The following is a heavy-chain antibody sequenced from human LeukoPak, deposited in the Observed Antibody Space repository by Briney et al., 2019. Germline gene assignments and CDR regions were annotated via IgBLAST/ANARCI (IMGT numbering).Heavy chain of an antibody. Sequence: SETLSLTCTVSGASISRSSYYWGWFRQPPGKGLEWIVSIFYSGGPTYYNPSLKSRVTISGDTSKNQFSLKLSFVTAADTAVYYCAKEPTGEKSFDSWGQGTLVTVSS. V-gene: IGHV4-39*07. CDR2: IFYSGGPT. J-gene: IGHJ4*02. CDR1: GASISRSSYY. CDR3: AKEPTGEKSFDS. D-gene: IGHD7-27*01.